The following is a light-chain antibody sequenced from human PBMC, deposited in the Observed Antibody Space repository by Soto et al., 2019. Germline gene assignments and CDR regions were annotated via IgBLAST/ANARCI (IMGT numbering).Light chain of an antibody. CDR3: NSYTCSSTLEVV. J-gene: IGLJ3*02. CDR1: SSDVGGYNY. V-gene: IGLV2-14*01. Sequence: QSALTQPASVSGSPGQSITISCTGTSSDVGGYNYVSWYQQHPGKAPQHMIYDVSNRPSGVSNRFSGSKSGNTASLAISGLQAEDEADYYCNSYTCSSTLEVVFGGGTKLTVL. CDR2: DVS.